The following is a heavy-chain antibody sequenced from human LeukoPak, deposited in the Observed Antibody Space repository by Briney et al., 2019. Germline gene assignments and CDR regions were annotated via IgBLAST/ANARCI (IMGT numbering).Heavy chain of an antibody. CDR3: TTDTWYSAGH. CDR1: GFIFSGSW. J-gene: IGHJ4*02. D-gene: IGHD2-15*01. CDR2: IKKDGSEK. V-gene: IGHV3-7*03. Sequence: PGGSLRLSCTGSGFIFSGSWMAWIRQAPGKGLEWVAIIKKDGSEKYYVDSMKGRFTISRDNAKNSLFLQMNSLRAEDTAIYYCTTDTWYSAGHWGQGTLVTVSS.